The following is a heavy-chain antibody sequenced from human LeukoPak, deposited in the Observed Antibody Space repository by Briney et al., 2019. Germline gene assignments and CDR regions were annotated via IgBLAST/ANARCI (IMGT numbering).Heavy chain of an antibody. V-gene: IGHV4-30-2*01. J-gene: IGHJ4*02. CDR3: ARVCPDTTYYYGSGSYFRWGYFDY. CDR2: IHHSGST. D-gene: IGHD3-10*01. Sequence: SETLSLTCTVSGGSISSGAYYWSWIRQPPGMGLEWIGYIHHSGSTYYSPSLKSRVTISVDRSKNQFSLKLSSVTAADTAVYYCARVCPDTTYYYGSGSYFRWGYFDYWGQGTLVTVSS. CDR1: GGSISSGAYY.